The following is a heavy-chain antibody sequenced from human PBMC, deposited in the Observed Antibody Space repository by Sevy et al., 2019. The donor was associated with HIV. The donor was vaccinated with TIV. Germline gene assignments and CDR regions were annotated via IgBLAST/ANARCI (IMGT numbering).Heavy chain of an antibody. CDR2: VYYTGGT. CDR3: ARRNDFDI. Sequence: SETLSLTCTVSGGSINSDHWNWIRQPPVKRLEWIGYVYYTGGTNYNPSLKNRVTISVDRTKNQFSLKLTSVTAADTAVYYCARRNDFDIWGQGTMVTVSS. CDR1: GGSINSDH. J-gene: IGHJ3*02. V-gene: IGHV4-59*08.